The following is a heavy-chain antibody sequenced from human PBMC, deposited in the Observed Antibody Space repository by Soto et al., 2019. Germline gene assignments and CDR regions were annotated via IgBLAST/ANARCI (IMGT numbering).Heavy chain of an antibody. V-gene: IGHV3-53*04. J-gene: IGHJ3*02. Sequence: GGSLRLSCAASGFTVRSNYMSWVRQAPGKGLEWVSVIYSGGSTYYADSVKGRFTISRHNSKNTLYLQMNSLRAEDTAVYYCARDLGYCSGGSCYGSDAFDIWGQGTMVTVSS. CDR2: IYSGGST. CDR1: GFTVRSNY. D-gene: IGHD2-15*01. CDR3: ARDLGYCSGGSCYGSDAFDI.